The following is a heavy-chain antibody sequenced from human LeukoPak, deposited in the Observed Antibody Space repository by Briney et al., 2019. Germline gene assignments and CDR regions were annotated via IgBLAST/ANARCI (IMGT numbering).Heavy chain of an antibody. CDR3: ARRQDGHDY. J-gene: IGHJ4*02. V-gene: IGHV4-59*01. Sequence: SETLSLTCTVSGDSINSFYWSWIRRPPGKGLEWIGYIYYSGSTNYNPSLKSRLTIAVDTSKNQFSLRLNSVTAADTAVYYCARRQDGHDYWGQGTLVTVSS. CDR1: GDSINSFY. CDR2: IYYSGST.